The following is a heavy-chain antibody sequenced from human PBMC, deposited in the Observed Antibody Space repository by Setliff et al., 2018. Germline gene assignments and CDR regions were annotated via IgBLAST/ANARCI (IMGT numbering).Heavy chain of an antibody. CDR3: AADGVSPMHW. Sequence: VASVKVSCKASGYTFTNYAISWVRQAPGQGLEWMGWISGYKNNPNYLQRMQGRFTMTTDTSTSTAYMELSSLTSDDTAVYYCAADGVSPMHWWGQGTRVTVSS. CDR2: ISGYKNNP. CDR1: GYTFTNYA. D-gene: IGHD6-13*01. J-gene: IGHJ4*02. V-gene: IGHV1-18*01.